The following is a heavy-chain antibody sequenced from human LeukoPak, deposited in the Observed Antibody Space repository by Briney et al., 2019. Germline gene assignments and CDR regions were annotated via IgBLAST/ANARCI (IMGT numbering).Heavy chain of an antibody. CDR2: IIPIFGTA. J-gene: IGHJ4*02. D-gene: IGHD2-2*02. Sequence: GASVKVSCKASGGTFSSYAISWVRQAPGQGLEWMGGIIPIFGTANYAQKFQGRVTITAGESTSTAYMELSSLRSEDTAVYYCARLGYCSSTSCYTYAYWGQGTLVTVSS. V-gene: IGHV1-69*13. CDR3: ARLGYCSSTSCYTYAY. CDR1: GGTFSSYA.